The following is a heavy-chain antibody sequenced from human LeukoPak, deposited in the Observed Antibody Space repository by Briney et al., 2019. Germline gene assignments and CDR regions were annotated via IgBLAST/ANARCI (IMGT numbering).Heavy chain of an antibody. J-gene: IGHJ4*02. CDR2: IKQDGSEK. D-gene: IGHD2-2*01. V-gene: IGHV3-7*01. CDR3: ARDAVVPAAPNFDY. CDR1: GFTFSSYW. Sequence: GGSLRLSCAASGFTFSSYWMSWVRQAPGKGLEWVANIKQDGSEKYYVDSVKGRFTISRDNAKNSLYLQMNSLRAEDTAVYYCARDAVVPAAPNFDYWGQGTLVTVSS.